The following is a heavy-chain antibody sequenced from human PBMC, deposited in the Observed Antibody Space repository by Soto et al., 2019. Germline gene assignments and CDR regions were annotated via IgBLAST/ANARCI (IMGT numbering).Heavy chain of an antibody. Sequence: PSETLSLTCAVSGGSISSSNWWSWVRQPPGKGLEWIGEIYHSGSTNYNPSLKSRVTISVDKSKNQFSLKPSSVTAADTAVYYCARVRGLAAQNSSSGMSFDIWGQGTMVTVSS. CDR3: ARVRGLAAQNSSSGMSFDI. V-gene: IGHV4-4*02. D-gene: IGHD6-13*01. CDR1: GGSISSSNW. J-gene: IGHJ3*02. CDR2: IYHSGST.